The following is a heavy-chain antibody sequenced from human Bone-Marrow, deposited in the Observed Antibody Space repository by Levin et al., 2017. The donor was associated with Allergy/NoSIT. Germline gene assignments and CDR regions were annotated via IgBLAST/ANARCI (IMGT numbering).Heavy chain of an antibody. Sequence: ASVKVSCQASGYSFTSYWFGWVRQRPGKGLEWMGLIFPSDSDTRVSPSFQGQIIMSVDKSTSTAYLQWSSLKASDIAMYYCARRDSDGSNSFDYWGQGTLVTVSS. D-gene: IGHD4-23*01. CDR2: IFPSDSDT. CDR3: ARRDSDGSNSFDY. CDR1: GYSFTSYW. J-gene: IGHJ4*02. V-gene: IGHV5-51*01.